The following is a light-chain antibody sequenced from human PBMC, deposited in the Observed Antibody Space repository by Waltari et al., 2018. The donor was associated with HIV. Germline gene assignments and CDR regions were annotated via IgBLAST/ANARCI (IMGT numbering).Light chain of an antibody. V-gene: IGKV4-1*01. Sequence: VLTQSPDSLAVSLGERATIKCKSIQSVYYPSKRHDYLAWYQQKAGQSPKLLFYWATSRESGVPDRFNASGSETDFTLTINRLQPEDVAVYYCLQYYDDPVSFGGGTKVEIK. CDR2: WAT. J-gene: IGKJ4*01. CDR3: LQYYDDPVS. CDR1: QSVYYPSKRHDY.